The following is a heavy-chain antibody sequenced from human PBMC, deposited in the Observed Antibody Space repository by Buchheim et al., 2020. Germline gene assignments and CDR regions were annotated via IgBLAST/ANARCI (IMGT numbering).Heavy chain of an antibody. CDR1: GGSFSGYY. Sequence: QVQLQQWGAGLLKPSETLSLTCAVYGGSFSGYYWSWIRQPPGKGLEWIGEINHSGSTNYNPSLKSRVTISVDTSQNQFPLKLSSVTAADTAVYYCATESDLVRGDAFDIWGQGT. D-gene: IGHD3-10*01. J-gene: IGHJ3*02. CDR2: INHSGST. V-gene: IGHV4-34*01. CDR3: ATESDLVRGDAFDI.